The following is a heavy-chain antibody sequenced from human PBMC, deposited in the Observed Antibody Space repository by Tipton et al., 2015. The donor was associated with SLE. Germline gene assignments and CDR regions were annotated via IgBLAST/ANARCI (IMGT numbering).Heavy chain of an antibody. D-gene: IGHD4-11*01. V-gene: IGHV4-4*07. CDR1: GGSISSYY. CDR3: AREFLNPVTTVHYYFDL. CDR2: IYTNENT. Sequence: TLSLTCTVSGGSISSYYWSWLRQPAGGGLEWIGRIYTNENTNYNPSPKSRGTMSVDTSKNQFSLKLISVTAADTAVYYCAREFLNPVTTVHYYFDLWGRGTLVTVSS. J-gene: IGHJ2*01.